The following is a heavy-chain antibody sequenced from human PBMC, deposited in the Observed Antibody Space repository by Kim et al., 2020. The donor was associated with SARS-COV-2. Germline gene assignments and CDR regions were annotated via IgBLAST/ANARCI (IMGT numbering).Heavy chain of an antibody. CDR1: GFTFSDYY. D-gene: IGHD2-21*01. Sequence: GGSLRLSCAASGFTFSDYYMSWIRQAPGKGLEWVSYISSSGSTIYYADSVKGRFTIARDTAKNSLYLQMNSLRAEDTAVYYCARDYLVVVIAMYYSYGMDVWGQGTTVTVSS. J-gene: IGHJ6*02. CDR2: ISSSGSTI. CDR3: ARDYLVVVIAMYYSYGMDV. V-gene: IGHV3-11*01.